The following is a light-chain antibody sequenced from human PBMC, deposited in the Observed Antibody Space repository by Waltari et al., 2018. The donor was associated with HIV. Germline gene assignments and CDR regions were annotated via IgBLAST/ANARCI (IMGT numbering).Light chain of an antibody. CDR2: EVS. J-gene: IGLJ3*02. V-gene: IGLV2-14*01. Sequence: QSALTQPASVSGSPGQSITISCTGTDTDVGTYNYVSWFQHHPRKAPKLIISEVSNRPSGVSHRFSGSKSGNTDSLIISGLQAEDEASYYCTSYTTTNTWVFGGGTNLTVL. CDR3: TSYTTTNTWV. CDR1: DTDVGTYNY.